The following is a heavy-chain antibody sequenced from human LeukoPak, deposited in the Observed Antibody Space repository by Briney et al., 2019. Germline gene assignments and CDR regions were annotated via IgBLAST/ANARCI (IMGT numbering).Heavy chain of an antibody. D-gene: IGHD1-20*01. CDR2: INSDGSST. Sequence: PGGSLRLSCAASGFTFSNAWMSWVRQAPGKGLVWVSRINSDGSSTSYADSVKGRFTISRDNAKNTLYLQMNSLRAEDTAVYYCAKGDNWNYDYYYYMDVWGKGTTVTVSS. J-gene: IGHJ6*03. CDR3: AKGDNWNYDYYYYMDV. CDR1: GFTFSNAW. V-gene: IGHV3-74*01.